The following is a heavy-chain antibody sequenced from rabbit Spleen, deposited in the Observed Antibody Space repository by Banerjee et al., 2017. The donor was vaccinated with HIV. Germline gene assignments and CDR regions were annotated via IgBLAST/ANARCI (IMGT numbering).Heavy chain of an antibody. CDR1: GFTLSSYY. V-gene: IGHV1S7*01. Sequence: QLEESAGGLVQPGGSLKLSCKASGFTLSSYYMNWVRQAPGKGLEWIGYIDPVFGITYYANWVNGRFSISRENAQNTVFLQMTSLTAADTATYFCTRDDGSGHYFALWGPGTLVTVS. J-gene: IGHJ4*01. CDR2: IDPVFGIT. D-gene: IGHD1-1*01. CDR3: TRDDGSGHYFAL.